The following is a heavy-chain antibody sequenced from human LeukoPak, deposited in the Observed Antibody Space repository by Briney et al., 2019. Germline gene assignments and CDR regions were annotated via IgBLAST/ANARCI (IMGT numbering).Heavy chain of an antibody. J-gene: IGHJ5*02. CDR2: VRYSGST. CDR3: AGFGTFGNNWFDP. CDR1: GASLSSFY. Sequence: SETLSLTCTVSGASLSSFYWSWVRQPPGKGLEWIGYVRYSGSTNYNPSLKSRVSTSVETSKNQLSLKLKSVTAADTAVYYCAGFGTFGNNWFDPWGQGILVTVSS. D-gene: IGHD1-1*01. V-gene: IGHV4-59*01.